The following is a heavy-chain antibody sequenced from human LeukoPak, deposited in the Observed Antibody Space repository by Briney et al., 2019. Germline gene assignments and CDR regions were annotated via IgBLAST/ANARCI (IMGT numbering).Heavy chain of an antibody. CDR3: ARANWGSHAFDI. J-gene: IGHJ3*02. CDR1: GYTFTSYY. CDR2: INPSGGST. Sequence: ASVKLSCKASGYTFTSYYMHWVRQAPGKGLEWMGIINPSGGSTSYAQKFQGRVTMTRDTSTSTVYMELSSLRSEDTAVYYCARANWGSHAFDIWGQGTMVTVSS. V-gene: IGHV1-46*01. D-gene: IGHD7-27*01.